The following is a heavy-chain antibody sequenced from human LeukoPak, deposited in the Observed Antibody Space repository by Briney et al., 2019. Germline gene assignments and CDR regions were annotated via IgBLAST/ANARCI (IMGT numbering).Heavy chain of an antibody. Sequence: GGSLRLSCAASGFTFSSYGMHWVRQAPGKGLEWVAFIRYDGSNKYYADSVKGRFTISRDNSKNTLYLQMNSLRAEDAAVYYCAKGRDYYPITLFDYWGQGTLVTVSS. CDR2: IRYDGSNK. CDR3: AKGRDYYPITLFDY. D-gene: IGHD3-3*01. CDR1: GFTFSSYG. V-gene: IGHV3-30*02. J-gene: IGHJ4*02.